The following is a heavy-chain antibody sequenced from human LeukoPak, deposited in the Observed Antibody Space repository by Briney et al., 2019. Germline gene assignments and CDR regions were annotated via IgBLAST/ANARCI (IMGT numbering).Heavy chain of an antibody. CDR3: AKDWVAQWLPLDD. CDR2: IRYDGRNK. D-gene: IGHD6-19*01. Sequence: GGSLRLSRGASGFTFSSYGMHCVREAPSKGREGGAFIRYDGRNKNYTNSPRRRYTISRDNSKNTLYLQMNRLRGVDMAVYYCAKDWVAQWLPLDDGGEGTLVTVS. CDR1: GFTFSSYG. J-gene: IGHJ4*02. V-gene: IGHV3-30*02.